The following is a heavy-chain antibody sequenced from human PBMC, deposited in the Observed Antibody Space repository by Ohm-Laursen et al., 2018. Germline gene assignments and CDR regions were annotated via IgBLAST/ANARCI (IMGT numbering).Heavy chain of an antibody. D-gene: IGHD5-18*01. CDR2: INPNSGGT. CDR3: ARDVGIQLWPFDY. V-gene: IGHV1-2*02. J-gene: IGHJ4*02. CDR1: GYTFTGYY. Sequence: EASVKVSCKASGYTFTGYYMHWVRQAPGQGLEWMGWINPNSGGTNYAQKFQGRVTMTRDTSISTAYMELSRLRSDDTAVYYCARDVGIQLWPFDYWGQGTLVTVSS.